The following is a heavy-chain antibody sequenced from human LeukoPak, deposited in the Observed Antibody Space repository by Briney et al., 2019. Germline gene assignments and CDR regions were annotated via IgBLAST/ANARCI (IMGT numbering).Heavy chain of an antibody. V-gene: IGHV3-33*06. CDR1: GFMFSRLG. D-gene: IGHD3-16*01. CDR3: AKEGDQFRGYLDA. J-gene: IGHJ6*03. CDR2: IWHDGSVE. Sequence: GGSLRLSCTASGFMFSRLGMQWVRQAPGEGLEWVAMIWHDGSVEEYADSVKGRFTISRDNSQNTLYLQMSSLRDDDTAVYYCAKEGDQFRGYLDAWGKGTTVTVSS.